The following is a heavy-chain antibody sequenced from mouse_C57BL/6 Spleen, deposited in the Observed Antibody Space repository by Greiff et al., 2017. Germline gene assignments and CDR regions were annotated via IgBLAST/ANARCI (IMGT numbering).Heavy chain of an antibody. CDR2: IYPGDGDT. D-gene: IGHD4-1*01. CDR1: GYAFSSSW. CDR3: ARKGTGGFAY. J-gene: IGHJ3*01. V-gene: IGHV1-82*01. Sequence: LVESGPELVKPGASVKISCKASGYAFSSSWMNWVKQRPGKGLEWIGRIYPGDGDTNYNGKFKGKATLTADKSSSTAYMQLSSLTSEDSAVYFCARKGTGGFAYWGQGTLVTVSA.